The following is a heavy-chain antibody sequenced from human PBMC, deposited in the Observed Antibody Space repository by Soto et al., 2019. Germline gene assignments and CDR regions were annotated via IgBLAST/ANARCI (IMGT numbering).Heavy chain of an antibody. Sequence: GGSLRLSCAASGITFNTNAMTWVRQAPGKGLDWVSTISRIAGSTYYSDSVKGRFTISRDSSKDTLYLQMNSLRAEDTATYYGARTTSGPNEAFDIWGQGTLVTVSS. CDR3: ARTTSGPNEAFDI. D-gene: IGHD5-12*01. CDR1: GITFNTNA. V-gene: IGHV3-23*01. CDR2: ISRIAGST. J-gene: IGHJ3*02.